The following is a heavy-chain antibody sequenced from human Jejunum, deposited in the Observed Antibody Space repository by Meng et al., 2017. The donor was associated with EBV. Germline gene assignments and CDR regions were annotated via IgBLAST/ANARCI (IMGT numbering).Heavy chain of an antibody. J-gene: IGHJ5*02. CDR1: GGSISSSNW. CDR2: IFHIGTT. Sequence: QESGPGLVKPLGTLSPTCAVSGGSISSSNWWSWVRQPPGKGPEWIGEIFHIGTTNYNPTLKSRVTMSVDKSKNHFSLKLTSVTAADTAVYYCARDGGPSGSYAYWFDPWGQGTLVTVSS. D-gene: IGHD1-26*01. CDR3: ARDGGPSGSYAYWFDP. V-gene: IGHV4-4*02.